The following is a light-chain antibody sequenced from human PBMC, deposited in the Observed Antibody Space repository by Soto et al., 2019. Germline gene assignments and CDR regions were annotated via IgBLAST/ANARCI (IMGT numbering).Light chain of an antibody. Sequence: QSALTQPPSASGTPGPRVIISCSGSNSNIGINTVNWYQQLPGTAPKLLNYGNNQRPSGVPDRFSGSKSGTSASLAISGLQSEDEADYYCAAWDDSLNGVVFGGGTKLTVL. J-gene: IGLJ2*01. V-gene: IGLV1-44*01. CDR1: NSNIGINT. CDR2: GNN. CDR3: AAWDDSLNGVV.